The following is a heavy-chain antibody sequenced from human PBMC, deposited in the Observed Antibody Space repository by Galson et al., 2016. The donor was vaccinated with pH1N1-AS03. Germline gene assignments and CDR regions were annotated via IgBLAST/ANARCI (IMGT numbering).Heavy chain of an antibody. J-gene: IGHJ5*02. D-gene: IGHD4-17*01. Sequence: PALVKPTQTLTLTCTFSGFSLSTSGMCVSWIRQPPGKALEWLAPIDWDDDKYYSTSLKTRLTISKDTSKNQVVLTMTNMDPVDTATYYCARFSYGDYLNCFDPWGQGTLVTVSS. CDR3: ARFSYGDYLNCFDP. CDR1: GFSLSTSGMC. CDR2: IDWDDDK. V-gene: IGHV2-70*01.